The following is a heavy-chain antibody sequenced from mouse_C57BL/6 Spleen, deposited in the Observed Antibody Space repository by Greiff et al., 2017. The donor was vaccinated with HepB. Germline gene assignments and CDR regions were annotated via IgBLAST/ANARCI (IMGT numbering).Heavy chain of an antibody. CDR1: GFSLTSYG. CDR3: ARSDGYGNYAMDY. V-gene: IGHV2-6*01. J-gene: IGHJ4*01. D-gene: IGHD2-3*01. Sequence: VKLVDSGPGLVAPSQSLSITCTVSGFSLTSYGVDWVRQSPGKGLEWLGVIWGVGSTNYNSALKSRLSISKDNSKSQVFLKMNSLQTDDTAMYYCARSDGYGNYAMDYWGQGTSVTVSS. CDR2: IWGVGST.